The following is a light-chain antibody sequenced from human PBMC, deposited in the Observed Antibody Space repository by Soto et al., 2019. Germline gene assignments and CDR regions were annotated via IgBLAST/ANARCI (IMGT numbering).Light chain of an antibody. CDR2: DAP. V-gene: IGKV1-5*01. CDR1: QSISSW. J-gene: IGKJ1*01. Sequence: DIQMTQSPSTLSASVGDRVTITCRASQSISSWLAWYQQKPGKAPKLLIYDAPSLESGVPSRFSGSGSGTEFTLTISSLQPDDFATYYCQQYNSYSWTFGQGTEVDI. CDR3: QQYNSYSWT.